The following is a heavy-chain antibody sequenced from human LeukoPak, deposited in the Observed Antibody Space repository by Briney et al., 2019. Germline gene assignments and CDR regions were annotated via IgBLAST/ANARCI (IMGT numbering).Heavy chain of an antibody. CDR3: ATRIFGVVISNWFDP. J-gene: IGHJ5*02. D-gene: IGHD3-3*01. CDR1: GYTFTSYD. V-gene: IGHV1-8*01. Sequence: ASVKVSCKASGYTFTSYDINWVRPATGQGLEWMGWMNPNSGNTGYAQKFQGRVTMTRNTSISTAYMELSSLRSEDTAVYYCATRIFGVVISNWFDPWGQGTLVTVSS. CDR2: MNPNSGNT.